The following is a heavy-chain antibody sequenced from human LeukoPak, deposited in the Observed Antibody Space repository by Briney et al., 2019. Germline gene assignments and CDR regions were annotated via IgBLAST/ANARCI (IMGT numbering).Heavy chain of an antibody. D-gene: IGHD3-9*01. CDR3: ARPILTGSDAFDI. J-gene: IGHJ3*02. CDR2: IYPGDSDT. V-gene: IGHV5-51*01. Sequence: GESPKISCKGSGYSFTSYWIGWVRQMPGKGLEWMGIIYPGDSDTRYSPSFQGQVTISADKSISTAYLQWSSLKASDTAMYYCARPILTGSDAFDIWGQGTMVTVSS. CDR1: GYSFTSYW.